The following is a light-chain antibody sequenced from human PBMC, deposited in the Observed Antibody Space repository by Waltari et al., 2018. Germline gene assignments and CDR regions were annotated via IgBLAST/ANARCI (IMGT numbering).Light chain of an antibody. CDR1: RSNVGKNY. V-gene: IGLV1-47*01. J-gene: IGLJ3*02. Sequence: QSVLTQPPSASGTPGQRVTISCSGSRSNVGKNYVYGYQQLTGTAPKLLIYRNNQRPSGVPDRFSGSKSGTSASLAISGLRSEDEADYYCAAWDDSLSGRVFGGGTKVTVL. CDR3: AAWDDSLSGRV. CDR2: RNN.